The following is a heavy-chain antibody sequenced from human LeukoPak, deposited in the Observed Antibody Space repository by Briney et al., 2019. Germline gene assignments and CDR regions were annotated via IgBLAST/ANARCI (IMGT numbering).Heavy chain of an antibody. V-gene: IGHV3-21*01. J-gene: IGHJ4*02. CDR3: AREAYDSSGYVDY. D-gene: IGHD3-22*01. Sequence: GGSLRLSCAASGFTFSSYSMNWVRQAPGKGLEWVSSISSSSSYIYYADSVKGRFTISRDNAKNSLYLQMNSLRAEDTAVYYCAREAYDSSGYVDYWGQGTLVTVSS. CDR1: GFTFSSYS. CDR2: ISSSSSYI.